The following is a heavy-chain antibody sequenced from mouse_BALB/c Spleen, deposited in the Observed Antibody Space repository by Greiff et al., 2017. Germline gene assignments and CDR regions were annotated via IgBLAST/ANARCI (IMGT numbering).Heavy chain of an antibody. CDR3: ARGGPDYGNPAFAY. V-gene: IGHV1-4*02. D-gene: IGHD2-1*01. CDR2: INPSSGYT. Sequence: VQLQESAAELARPGASVKMSCKASGYTFTSYTMHWVKQRPGQGLEWIGYINPSSGYTEYNQKFKDKTTLTADKSSSTAYMQLSSLTSEDSAVYYGARGGPDYGNPAFAYWGQGTLVTVSA. J-gene: IGHJ3*01. CDR1: GYTFTSYT.